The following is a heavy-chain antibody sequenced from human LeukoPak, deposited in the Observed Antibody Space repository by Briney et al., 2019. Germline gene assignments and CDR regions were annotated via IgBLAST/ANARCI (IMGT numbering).Heavy chain of an antibody. Sequence: ASVKVSCKASGYTFTSYDINWVRQATGQGLEWMGWMNPKSGNTGHAQKFQGRVTITRDTSISTVYMELSSLRSEDTAVYFCAREGMWEPLGYWGQGTLVTVSS. CDR1: GYTFTSYD. CDR2: MNPKSGNT. CDR3: AREGMWEPLGY. V-gene: IGHV1-8*03. D-gene: IGHD1-26*01. J-gene: IGHJ4*02.